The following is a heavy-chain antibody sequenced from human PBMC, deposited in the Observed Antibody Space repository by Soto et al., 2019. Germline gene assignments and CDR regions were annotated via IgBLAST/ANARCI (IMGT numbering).Heavy chain of an antibody. V-gene: IGHV4-59*01. CDR1: GGSISSYY. Sequence: SETLSLTCTVSGGSISSYYWSWIRQPPGKGLEWIGYIYYSGSTNYNPSLKSRVTISVDTSKNQFSLKLSSVTAADTAVYYCARDHLMDTDYYYYGMDVWGQGTTVTVSS. CDR2: IYYSGST. CDR3: ARDHLMDTDYYYYGMDV. D-gene: IGHD2-8*01. J-gene: IGHJ6*02.